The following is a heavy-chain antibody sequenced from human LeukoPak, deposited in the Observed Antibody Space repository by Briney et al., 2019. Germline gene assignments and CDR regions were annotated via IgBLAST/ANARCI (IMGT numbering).Heavy chain of an antibody. J-gene: IGHJ3*02. V-gene: IGHV4-4*07. CDR1: GGSISSYY. CDR2: IYTSGST. CDR3: AQRCGGSCYLPHASDAFDI. Sequence: PSETLSLTCTVSGGSISSYYWSWIRQPAGKGLEWIGRIYTSGSTNYNPSLKSRVTISVDTSKDQFSLKLSSVTAADTAVYYCAQRCGGSCYLPHASDAFDIWGQGTMVTVSS. D-gene: IGHD2-15*01.